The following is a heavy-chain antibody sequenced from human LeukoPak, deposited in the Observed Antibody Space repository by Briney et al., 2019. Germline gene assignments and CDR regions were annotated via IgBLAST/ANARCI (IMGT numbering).Heavy chain of an antibody. CDR2: IYTSGAT. CDR1: GGSINSHY. Sequence: SETLSLTCTVSGGSINSHYWSWIRQAPGKGLEWIGYIYTSGATKYNPSLKSRVTISVDSSRTQFSLIVSSVTAADTAVYYCARQRWKRDPYNIWGQGTLVTVSS. D-gene: IGHD4-23*01. CDR3: ARQRWKRDPYNI. V-gene: IGHV4-4*09. J-gene: IGHJ4*02.